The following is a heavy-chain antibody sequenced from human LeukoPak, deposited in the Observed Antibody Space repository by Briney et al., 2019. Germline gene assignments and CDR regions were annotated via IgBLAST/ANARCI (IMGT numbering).Heavy chain of an antibody. CDR2: MNPNSGNT. CDR1: GYTFTSYD. D-gene: IGHD3-3*01. Sequence: GASVKVSCKASGYTFTSYDINWVRQATGQGLEWMGWMNPNSGNTGYAQKFQGRVTMTRNTSISTAYMELSSLRSEDTAVYYCARVIRFLEWLFLDIWGQGTMVTVSS. CDR3: ARVIRFLEWLFLDI. V-gene: IGHV1-8*01. J-gene: IGHJ3*02.